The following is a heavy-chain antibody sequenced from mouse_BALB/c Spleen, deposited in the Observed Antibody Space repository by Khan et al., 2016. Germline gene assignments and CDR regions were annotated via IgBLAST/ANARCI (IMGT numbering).Heavy chain of an antibody. D-gene: IGHD2-3*01. CDR3: AIYDGYYFDY. V-gene: IGHV1-7*01. CDR2: INPSTGYT. J-gene: IGHJ2*01. Sequence: VQLQESGAELAKPGASVKMSCKASGYTFTSYWMHWVKQRPGQGLEWIGYINPSTGYTEYNQKFKDKATLTADKSSSTAYMQLSSLTSEDSAVXYCAIYDGYYFDYWGQGTTLTVSS. CDR1: GYTFTSYW.